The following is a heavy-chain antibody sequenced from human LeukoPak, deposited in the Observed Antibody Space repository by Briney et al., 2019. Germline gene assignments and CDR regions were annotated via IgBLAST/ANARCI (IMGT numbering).Heavy chain of an antibody. Sequence: GGSLRLSCAASGFTFSSYSMNWVRQAPGKGLEWVSYISSSSSTIYYADSVKGRFTISRDNAKNSLYLQMNSLRAENTAVYYCARVITYYDFWSGYYAHFDYWGQGTLVTVSS. CDR1: GFTFSSYS. D-gene: IGHD3-3*01. CDR3: ARVITYYDFWSGYYAHFDY. J-gene: IGHJ4*02. CDR2: ISSSSSTI. V-gene: IGHV3-48*04.